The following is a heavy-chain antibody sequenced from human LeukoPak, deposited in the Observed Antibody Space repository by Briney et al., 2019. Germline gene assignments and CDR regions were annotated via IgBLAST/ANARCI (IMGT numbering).Heavy chain of an antibody. D-gene: IGHD1-26*01. CDR1: GGSISSYY. CDR2: IYTSGST. V-gene: IGHV4-4*07. Sequence: SETLSLTCSVSGGSISSYYWSWIRQPAGKGLEWIGRIYTSGSTNYNPSLKSRVTISVDTSKNQFSLKLSSVTAADTAVYYCARVEVGADDFDYFQHWGQGTLVTVSS. CDR3: ARVEVGADDFDYFQH. J-gene: IGHJ1*01.